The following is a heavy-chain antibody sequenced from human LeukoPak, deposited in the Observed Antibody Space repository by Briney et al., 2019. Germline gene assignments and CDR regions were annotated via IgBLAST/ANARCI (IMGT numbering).Heavy chain of an antibody. V-gene: IGHV5-51*01. CDR2: IYPGDSDT. CDR3: ARLFSGYDILTGYNFDY. J-gene: IGHJ4*02. D-gene: IGHD3-9*01. CDR1: GYIFTSYW. Sequence: GESLKISCKGSGYIFTSYWIGWVRQMPGKGLEWMGIIYPGDSDTRYSPSFQGQVTVSADKSISTAYLQWSSLKASDTAMYYCARLFSGYDILTGYNFDYWGQGTLVTVSS.